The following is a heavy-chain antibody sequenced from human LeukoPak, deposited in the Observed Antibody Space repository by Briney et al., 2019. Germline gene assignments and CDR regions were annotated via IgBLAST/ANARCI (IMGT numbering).Heavy chain of an antibody. CDR1: GGTFSSYA. J-gene: IGHJ5*02. CDR2: IIPIFGTA. V-gene: IGHV1-69*05. Sequence: ASVKVSCKASGGTFSSYAISWVRQAPGQGLELMGRIIPIFGTANYAQKFQGRVTITTDESTSTAYMELSSLRSEDTAVYYCARDLGCSSTSCYFHWFDPWGQGTLVTVSS. CDR3: ARDLGCSSTSCYFHWFDP. D-gene: IGHD2-2*01.